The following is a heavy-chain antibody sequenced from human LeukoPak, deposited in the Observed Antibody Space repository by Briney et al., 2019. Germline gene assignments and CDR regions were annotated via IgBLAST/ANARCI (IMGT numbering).Heavy chain of an antibody. CDR3: ARHKGYSYGYDY. J-gene: IGHJ4*02. Sequence: SETLSLTCTVSGGSINNYYWSWIRQPPGKGLEWIGYIYYSGGTNYNPSLKSRVTISVDTSKNQFSLKLSSVTAADTAVYYCARHKGYSYGYDYWGQGTLVTVSS. CDR2: IYYSGGT. D-gene: IGHD5-18*01. V-gene: IGHV4-59*08. CDR1: GGSINNYY.